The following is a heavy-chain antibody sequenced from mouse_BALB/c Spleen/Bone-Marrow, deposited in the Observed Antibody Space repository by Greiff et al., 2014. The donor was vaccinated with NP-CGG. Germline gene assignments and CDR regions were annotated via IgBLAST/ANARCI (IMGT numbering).Heavy chain of an antibody. J-gene: IGHJ2*01. CDR3: ARGYYGNLNH. CDR1: GYAFSTYW. Sequence: LQESGAELVRPGSSVKISCKASGYAFSTYWMNWVKQRPGQGLEWIGQVSPGDGDTNYNGKFRGKATLTADKSSSTAYIQLSNLTSEESAVYFCARGYYGNLNHWGQGTTLPVSS. D-gene: IGHD2-1*01. V-gene: IGHV1-80*01. CDR2: VSPGDGDT.